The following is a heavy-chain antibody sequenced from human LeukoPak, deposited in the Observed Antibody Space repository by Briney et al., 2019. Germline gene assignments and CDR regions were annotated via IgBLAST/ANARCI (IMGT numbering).Heavy chain of an antibody. J-gene: IGHJ6*02. CDR1: GFTFSSYS. V-gene: IGHV3-21*01. CDR3: ARWSSGNYYYYYGMDV. D-gene: IGHD3-22*01. CDR2: ISSSSSYI. Sequence: GGSLRLSCAASGFTFSSYSMNWVRQAPGKGLEWVSSISSSSSYIYYADSVKGRFTISRDNAKNSLYLQMNSLRAEDTAVYYCARWSSGNYYYYYGMDVWGQGTTVTVSS.